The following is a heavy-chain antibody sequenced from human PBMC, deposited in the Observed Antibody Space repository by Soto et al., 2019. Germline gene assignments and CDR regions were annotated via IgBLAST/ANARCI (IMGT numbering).Heavy chain of an antibody. CDR3: AKSGVVIIGFYGMDV. CDR1: GFTFSSYA. CDR2: ISGSGGST. V-gene: IGHV3-23*01. J-gene: IGHJ6*02. Sequence: GGSLRLSCAASGFTFSSYAMSWVRQAPGKGLEWVSAISGSGGSTYYADSVKGRLTISRDNSKNTLYLQMNSLRAEDTAVYYCAKSGVVIIGFYGMDVWGQGTTVTVSS. D-gene: IGHD3-3*01.